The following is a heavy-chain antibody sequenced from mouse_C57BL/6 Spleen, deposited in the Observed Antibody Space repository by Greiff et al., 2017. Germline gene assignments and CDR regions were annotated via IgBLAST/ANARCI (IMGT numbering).Heavy chain of an antibody. J-gene: IGHJ1*03. D-gene: IGHD1-1*01. V-gene: IGHV1-55*01. Sequence: QVHVKQPGAELVKPGASVKMSCKASGYTFTSYWMTWVKQRPGQGLEWIGDIYPGSGSTNYNEKFKSKATLTVDTSSSTAYMQLSSLTSEDSAVYYCARPGITVVARYWYFAVWGTGTTVTVSS. CDR1: GYTFTSYW. CDR3: ARPGITVVARYWYFAV. CDR2: IYPGSGST.